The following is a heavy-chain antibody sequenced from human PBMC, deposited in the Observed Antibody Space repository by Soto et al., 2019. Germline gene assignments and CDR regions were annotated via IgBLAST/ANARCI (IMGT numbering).Heavy chain of an antibody. D-gene: IGHD1-1*01. CDR3: ARGGDGYNYLNFDT. CDR2: IYSGGST. CDR1: GFTVSSSY. Sequence: EVQLVETGGGLIQPGGSLRLSCAASGFTVSSSYMSWVRQAPGKGLEWGSVIYSGGSTYYADSVRGRFTISRDTSNNTLYIQMNSLRAEDTAVYYCARGGDGYNYLNFDTWGQGTLVTVSS. V-gene: IGHV3-53*02. J-gene: IGHJ4*02.